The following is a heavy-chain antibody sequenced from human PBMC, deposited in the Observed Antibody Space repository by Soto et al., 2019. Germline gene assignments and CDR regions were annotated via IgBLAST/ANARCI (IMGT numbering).Heavy chain of an antibody. CDR3: VRLPLPRLYYYAMDV. V-gene: IGHV1-2*02. CDR2: INPNNGAT. J-gene: IGHJ6*02. Sequence: QVQLVQSGAEVKKPGASVKVSCKASGYTFTAYYMHWVRQAPGQGLEWMGWINPNNGATNYAQKYLGRVSMTRETFISTSFEEPSRLKSDDMAVYYGVRLPLPRLYYYAMDVWGQGTTVSVAS. CDR1: GYTFTAYY.